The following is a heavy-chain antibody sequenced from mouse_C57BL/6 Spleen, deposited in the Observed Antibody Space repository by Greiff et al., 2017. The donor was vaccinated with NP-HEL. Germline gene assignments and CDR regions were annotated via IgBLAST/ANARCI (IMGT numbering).Heavy chain of an antibody. V-gene: IGHV5-9-1*02. D-gene: IGHD2-5*01. Sequence: EVKLVESGEGLVKPGGSLKLSCAASGFTFSSYAMSWVRQTPEKRLEWVAYISRGGDYIYYADTVKGRFTISRDNARNTLYLQMSSLKSEDTAMYYCTRDQGAYYSNYHYFDYWGQGTTLTVSS. J-gene: IGHJ2*01. CDR2: ISRGGDYI. CDR1: GFTFSSYA. CDR3: TRDQGAYYSNYHYFDY.